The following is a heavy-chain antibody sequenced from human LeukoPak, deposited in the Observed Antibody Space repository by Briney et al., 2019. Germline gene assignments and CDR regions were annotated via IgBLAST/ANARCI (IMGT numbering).Heavy chain of an antibody. J-gene: IGHJ3*02. V-gene: IGHV1-18*01. CDR3: AKAQEGGWNAFDM. CDR2: ISGYNGNT. D-gene: IGHD3-16*01. CDR1: GYTFSNYG. Sequence: ASVKVSCKASGYTFSNYGISWVRQAPGQGLEWMGWISGYNGNTDYAQKVQGRVTVTIDTSTSTAYMELRSLRSDDTAVCYCAKAQEGGWNAFDMWGQGTMVTVSS.